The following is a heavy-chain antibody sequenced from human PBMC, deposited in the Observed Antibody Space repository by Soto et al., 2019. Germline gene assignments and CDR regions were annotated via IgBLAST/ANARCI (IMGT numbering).Heavy chain of an antibody. Sequence: SDTLSLTCTVSGGSISSYYWSWIRQPPGKGLEWIGYIYYSGSTNYNPSLKSRVTISVDTSKNQFSLKLSSVTAADTAVYYCAVDKGRWFDPWGQGTLVTVSS. CDR3: AVDKGRWFDP. V-gene: IGHV4-59*01. J-gene: IGHJ5*02. D-gene: IGHD3-9*01. CDR1: GGSISSYY. CDR2: IYYSGST.